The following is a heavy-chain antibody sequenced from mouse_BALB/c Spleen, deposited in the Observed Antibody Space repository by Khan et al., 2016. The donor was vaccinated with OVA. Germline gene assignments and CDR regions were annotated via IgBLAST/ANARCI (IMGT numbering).Heavy chain of an antibody. CDR1: GFNMTDYY. D-gene: IGHD2-3*01. CDR2: IDPENGHT. J-gene: IGHJ2*01. Sequence: VRLQQSGSELVRPGALVKLSCKASGFNMTDYYIHWVKQRPEQGLEWIGWIDPENGHTIYDPKFQGKASITADTSSNTAYLQLSSLTSEDTAVYYWPRSILLYFDFWDQGTTLTVSS. CDR3: PRSILLYFDF. V-gene: IGHV14-1*02.